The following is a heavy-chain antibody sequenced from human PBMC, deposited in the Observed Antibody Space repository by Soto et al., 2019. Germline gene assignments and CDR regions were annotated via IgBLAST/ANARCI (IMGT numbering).Heavy chain of an antibody. D-gene: IGHD5-12*01. V-gene: IGHV3-43*01. Sequence: EVRLEESGGAVVQPGGSLTVSCVVSGFTVDEHTIHWVRQAPGKGLEGISLLSWDGGTTYYAESVKGRFTISKDRGTNSLFLQMDSVRPEDTGLYFCTRVMKKYRTTSGVDFDSWGQGTLVTVSS. CDR3: TRVMKKYRTTSGVDFDS. CDR1: GFTVDEHT. J-gene: IGHJ4*02. CDR2: LSWDGGTT.